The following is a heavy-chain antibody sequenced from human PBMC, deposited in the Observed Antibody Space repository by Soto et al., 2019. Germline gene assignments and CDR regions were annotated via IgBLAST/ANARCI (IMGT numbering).Heavy chain of an antibody. CDR3: ARGSKIVATADYIWGSYRYTHDY. J-gene: IGHJ4*02. D-gene: IGHD3-16*02. V-gene: IGHV4-34*01. CDR1: GGSFSGYY. Sequence: SETLSLTCAVYGGSFSGYYWSWIRQPPGKGLEWIGEINHSGSTNYNPSLKSRVTISVDTSKNQFSLKLSSVTAADTAVYYCARGSKIVATADYIWGSYRYTHDYWGQGTLVTVSS. CDR2: INHSGST.